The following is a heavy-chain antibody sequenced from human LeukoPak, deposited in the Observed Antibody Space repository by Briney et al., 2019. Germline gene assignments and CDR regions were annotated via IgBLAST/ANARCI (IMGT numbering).Heavy chain of an antibody. CDR3: AINGWYCSSTSCYHGDYGMDV. CDR1: GFTFSSYW. V-gene: IGHV3-74*01. J-gene: IGHJ6*02. CDR2: INSDGSST. Sequence: GGSLRLSCAASGFTFSSYWMHWVRQAPGKGLVWVSRINSDGSSTSYADSVKGRFTISRDNAKNMLYLQMNSLRAEDTAVYYCAINGWYCSSTSCYHGDYGMDVWGQGTTVTVSS. D-gene: IGHD2-2*01.